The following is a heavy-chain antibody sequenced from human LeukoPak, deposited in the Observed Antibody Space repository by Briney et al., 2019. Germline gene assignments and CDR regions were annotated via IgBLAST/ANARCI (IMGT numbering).Heavy chain of an antibody. CDR2: INQDGSEK. Sequence: GGSLRLSCAASALTFTNYWLTWARHAPAKGLEWVANINQDGSEKYYVDSVGGRFTISRDNAKNSLYLQMSSLRAEDTAVYYCARDQNWSPDWWGQGALVTVSS. D-gene: IGHD1-1*01. CDR1: ALTFTNYW. CDR3: ARDQNWSPDW. V-gene: IGHV3-7*01. J-gene: IGHJ4*02.